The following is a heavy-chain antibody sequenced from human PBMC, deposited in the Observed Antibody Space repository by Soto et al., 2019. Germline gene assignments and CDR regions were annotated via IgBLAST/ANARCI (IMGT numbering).Heavy chain of an antibody. D-gene: IGHD2-15*01. CDR3: ARDDCSGGSCYLDY. CDR1: GYTFTGYY. CDR2: ISAYNGNT. J-gene: IGHJ4*02. Sequence: ASVKVSCKASGYTFTGYYMHWVRQAPGQGLEWMGWISAYNGNTNYAQKLQGRATMTTDSSTSTAYMELRSLRSDDTAVYYCARDDCSGGSCYLDYWGQGALVTVSS. V-gene: IGHV1-18*04.